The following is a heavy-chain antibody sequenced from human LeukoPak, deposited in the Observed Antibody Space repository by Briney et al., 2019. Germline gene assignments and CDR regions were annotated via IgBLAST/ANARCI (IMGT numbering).Heavy chain of an antibody. Sequence: SETLSLTCTASGGSISFYYWSWIRQPPGKGLECIGYIYYAGNTNYNPSLKSRVTISVDTSKNQFSLKLNSVTAADTAVYYCARHSNWSGGVDWFDPWGQGTQVTVSS. CDR3: ARHSNWSGGVDWFDP. CDR1: GGSISFYY. V-gene: IGHV4-59*08. J-gene: IGHJ5*02. CDR2: IYYAGNT. D-gene: IGHD1-20*01.